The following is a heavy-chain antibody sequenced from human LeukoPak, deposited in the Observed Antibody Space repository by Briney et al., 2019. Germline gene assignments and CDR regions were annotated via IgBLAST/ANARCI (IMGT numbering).Heavy chain of an antibody. D-gene: IGHD6-19*01. Sequence: PGGTLRLSCAASGFTFSSYAMSWVRQAPGKGLEWVSAISGSGDSTYYADSVKGRFTISRDNSKNTLYLQMNSLRAEDTAVYYCASPGPRIAVAGMGYWGQGTLVTVSS. V-gene: IGHV3-23*01. CDR3: ASPGPRIAVAGMGY. J-gene: IGHJ4*02. CDR1: GFTFSSYA. CDR2: ISGSGDST.